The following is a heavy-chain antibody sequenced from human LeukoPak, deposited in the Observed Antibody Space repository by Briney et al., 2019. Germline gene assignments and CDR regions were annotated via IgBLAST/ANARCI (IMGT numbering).Heavy chain of an antibody. CDR1: GFTFSSYW. V-gene: IGHV3-7*01. Sequence: PGGSLRLSCAASGFTFSSYWMSWVRQAPGKGLEWVANIKQDGSEKYYVDSVKGRFTISRDNAKNSLYLQMNSLRAEDTAVYYRARENYQLLFVGYYYGMDVWGQGTTVTVPS. CDR2: IKQDGSEK. CDR3: ARENYQLLFVGYYYGMDV. J-gene: IGHJ6*02. D-gene: IGHD2-2*01.